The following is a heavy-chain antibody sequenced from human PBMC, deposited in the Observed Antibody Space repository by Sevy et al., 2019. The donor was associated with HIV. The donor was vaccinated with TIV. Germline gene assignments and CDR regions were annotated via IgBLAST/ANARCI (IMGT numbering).Heavy chain of an antibody. Sequence: ASVKVSCKASGGTFSSYAISWVRQAPGQGLEWMGGIIPIFGTANYAQKFQGRVTITTDESTSTAYMELSSLKSEETAVYYCARTYYYDSSGSDHDAFDIWGQGTMVTVSS. CDR3: ARTYYYDSSGSDHDAFDI. CDR1: GGTFSSYA. J-gene: IGHJ3*02. V-gene: IGHV1-69*05. CDR2: IIPIFGTA. D-gene: IGHD3-22*01.